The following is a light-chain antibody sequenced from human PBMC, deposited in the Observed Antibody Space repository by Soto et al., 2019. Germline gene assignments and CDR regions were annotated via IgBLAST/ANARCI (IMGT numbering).Light chain of an antibody. CDR1: QSVSSY. CDR3: QQYVSSPRT. J-gene: IGKJ1*01. CDR2: DAV. V-gene: IGKV3-11*01. Sequence: EIVLTQSPATLSLSPGESATLSCRASQSVSSYLAWYQQKPGQAPRLLIYDAVNRATGIPARFNGSGSGTDFTLTISRLEPEDFAVYYCQQYVSSPRTFGQGTKV.